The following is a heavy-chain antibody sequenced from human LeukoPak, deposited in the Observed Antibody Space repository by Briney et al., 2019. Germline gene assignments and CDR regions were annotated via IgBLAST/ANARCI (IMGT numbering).Heavy chain of an antibody. D-gene: IGHD1-26*01. CDR1: GFSFSTSW. Sequence: GGSLRLSCAASGFSFSTSWMNWVRQAPGKGLEGVAMTKPDGSVAFYVDSVKARFTISRDNAKDLLYLQMNSLRVEDTAVYYCVRGSVRAFDIWGQGTMVTVSS. V-gene: IGHV3-7*03. J-gene: IGHJ3*02. CDR2: TKPDGSVA. CDR3: VRGSVRAFDI.